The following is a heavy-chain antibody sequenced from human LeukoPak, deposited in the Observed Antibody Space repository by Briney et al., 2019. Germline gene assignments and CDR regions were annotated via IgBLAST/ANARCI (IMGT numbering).Heavy chain of an antibody. J-gene: IGHJ4*02. CDR3: AYGGDAYKTGY. CDR2: IYYSGSP. Sequence: SETLSLTCAVSGYSISSGYYWSWIRQPPAKGLEWIGYIYYSGSPNYNPSLKSRATFSLDTSQNQFSLKLTSVTAADTAVYYCAYGGDAYKTGYWGQGTLVTVSS. CDR1: GYSISSGYY. D-gene: IGHD5-24*01. V-gene: IGHV4-61*01.